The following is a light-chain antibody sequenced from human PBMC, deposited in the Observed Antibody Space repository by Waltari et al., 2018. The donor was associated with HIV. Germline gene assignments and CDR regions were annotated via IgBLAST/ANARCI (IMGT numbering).Light chain of an antibody. CDR3: QSYDSTLSASV. J-gene: IGLJ3*02. CDR2: NYN. V-gene: IGLV1-40*01. Sequence: QSVLTQPPSVSGAPGQRVTLSCTGTRSNIGADYSVHWYQQFPGSAPRLLIYNYNTRPSGGPDRCSGSKSGTSASLASTGLQADDEAVYYCQSYDSTLSASVFGGGTELTVL. CDR1: RSNIGADYS.